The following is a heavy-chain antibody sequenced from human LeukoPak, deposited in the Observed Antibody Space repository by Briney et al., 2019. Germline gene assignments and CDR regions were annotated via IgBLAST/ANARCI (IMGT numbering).Heavy chain of an antibody. V-gene: IGHV3-66*02. Sequence: GGPLRLSCAASGFTVSSNYMSWVRQAPGKGLEWVSVIYSGGSTYYADSVKGRFTISRDNSKNTLYLQMNSLRAEDTAVYYCAREDGYNSGPFDYWGQGTLVTVSS. CDR1: GFTVSSNY. D-gene: IGHD5-24*01. J-gene: IGHJ4*02. CDR3: AREDGYNSGPFDY. CDR2: IYSGGST.